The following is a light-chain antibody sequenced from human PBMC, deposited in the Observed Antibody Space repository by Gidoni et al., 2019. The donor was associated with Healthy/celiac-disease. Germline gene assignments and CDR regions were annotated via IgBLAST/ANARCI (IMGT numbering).Light chain of an antibody. J-gene: IGKJ3*01. CDR3: QQYNNWPPGT. Sequence: EIVMTQSPATLSVSPGERATLSCRASQSVSSNLAWYRQKPGQAPRLLIYGASTRATGIPARFSGSGSGTEFTLTISSLQSEDFAVYYCQQYNNWPPGTFGPGTKVEIK. CDR1: QSVSSN. CDR2: GAS. V-gene: IGKV3-15*01.